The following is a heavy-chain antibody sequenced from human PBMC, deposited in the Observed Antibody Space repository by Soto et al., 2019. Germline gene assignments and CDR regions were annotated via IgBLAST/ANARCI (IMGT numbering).Heavy chain of an antibody. Sequence: PGGSLRLSCAASGFTFSDYYMSWIRQAPGKGLEWVSYISSSGSTIYYADSVKGRFTISRDNAKNSLYLQMNSLRAEDTAVYYCARDLGSRTTLDDFWSGPNNWSDPWGQGTLVTVSS. CDR3: ARDLGSRTTLDDFWSGPNNWSDP. CDR1: GFTFSDYY. D-gene: IGHD3-3*01. CDR2: ISSSGSTI. V-gene: IGHV3-11*01. J-gene: IGHJ5*02.